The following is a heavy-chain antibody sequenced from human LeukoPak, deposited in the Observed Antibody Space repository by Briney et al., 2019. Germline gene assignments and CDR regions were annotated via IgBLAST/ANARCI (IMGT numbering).Heavy chain of an antibody. D-gene: IGHD3-10*01. J-gene: IGHJ4*02. CDR3: TTDNVRGV. CDR1: GFTVNTAW. Sequence: GGPLRLSCAASGFTVNTAWMSWVRQAPGKGLEWVGRVTDGGTTEYAAPVKGRFTISRDDSKNTLYLQMSGLKSEDTGVYYCTTDNVRGVWGQGILVTVSS. V-gene: IGHV3-15*01. CDR2: VTDGGTT.